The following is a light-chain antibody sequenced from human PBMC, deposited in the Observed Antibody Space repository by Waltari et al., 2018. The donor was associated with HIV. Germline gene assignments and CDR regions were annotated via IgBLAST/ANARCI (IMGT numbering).Light chain of an antibody. J-gene: IGKJ2*03. V-gene: IGKV3-11*01. CDR2: GVS. Sequence: EIVLTQSPATLSLSPGERATLSCRASLSFSSYFAWYQQKPGQPHRLLIYGVSNRATGIPDMFSGSGSETDFTLTISSLEPEDFAVYYCQQGSHWPSFGQGTKLEIK. CDR1: LSFSSY. CDR3: QQGSHWPS.